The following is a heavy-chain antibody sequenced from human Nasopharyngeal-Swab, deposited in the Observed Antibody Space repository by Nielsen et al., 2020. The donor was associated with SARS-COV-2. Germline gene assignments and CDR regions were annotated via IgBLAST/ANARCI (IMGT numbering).Heavy chain of an antibody. Sequence: GGSLSLSCAASGLPFTNSSMSWVRQAPGKGLEWVANIKQDGSDKYYVDSVKGRFTVSRDNAKNSLELQMNSLRAEDTAVYYCARGVGVDDFWSGRFDYWGQGTLVTVSS. J-gene: IGHJ4*02. V-gene: IGHV3-7*03. CDR1: GLPFTNSS. CDR3: ARGVGVDDFWSGRFDY. D-gene: IGHD3-3*01. CDR2: IKQDGSDK.